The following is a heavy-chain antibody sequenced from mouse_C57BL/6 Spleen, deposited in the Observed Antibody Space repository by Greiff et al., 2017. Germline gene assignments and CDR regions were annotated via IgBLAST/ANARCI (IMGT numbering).Heavy chain of an antibody. CDR3: TTSGTGYFAY. Sequence: VQLQQSGAELVRPGASVKLSCTASGFTFTDYFMNWVKQRPEKGLEWIGRIDPEDGDTYYAPKFQGKATMTADTSSNTADLQLRSLTYEDTAVYYCTTSGTGYFAYWGQGTLVTVSA. V-gene: IGHV14-1*01. D-gene: IGHD3-2*02. J-gene: IGHJ3*01. CDR2: IDPEDGDT. CDR1: GFTFTDYF.